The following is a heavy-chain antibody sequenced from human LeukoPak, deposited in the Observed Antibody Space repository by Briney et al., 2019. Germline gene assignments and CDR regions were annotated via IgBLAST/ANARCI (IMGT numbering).Heavy chain of an antibody. CDR1: GFTFSSFA. CDR3: AREQLYSGYYGLDV. V-gene: IGHV3-30-3*01. D-gene: IGHD2-21*01. J-gene: IGHJ6*02. Sequence: GGSLRLSYSASGFTFSSFAMHWVRQAPGKGLEWVAVISYDGNNNYYADSVRGRFTISRDSSKNTVNLQVNSLRPEDTAVYYCAREQLYSGYYGLDVWGQGTTLTVSS. CDR2: ISYDGNNN.